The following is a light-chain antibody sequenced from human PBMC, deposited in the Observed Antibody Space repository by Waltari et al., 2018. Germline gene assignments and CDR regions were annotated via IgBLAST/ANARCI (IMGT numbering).Light chain of an antibody. V-gene: IGLV1-44*01. CDR1: SNHVGSYA. CDR3: STWDYSLSALV. J-gene: IGLJ3*02. CDR2: GNS. Sequence: QSALTQEAPVSGTVGQNVTLSCPGNSNHVGSYAVGWYQQISHGAPKTVMFGNSLPSGIPDRFSGSKSGTTASLTISGLQPEDEADYYCSTWDYSLSALVFGGGTKLTVL.